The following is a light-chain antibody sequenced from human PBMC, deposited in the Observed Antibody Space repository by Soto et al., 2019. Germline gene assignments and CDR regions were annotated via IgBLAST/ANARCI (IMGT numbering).Light chain of an antibody. J-gene: IGKJ1*01. CDR1: QSISRW. CDR2: DAS. V-gene: IGKV1-5*01. Sequence: DIQMTQSPSTLSASVGDRVTITCRASQSISRWLAWYRQKPGKAPKVLIWDASSLQRGVPSRFSGSGSGTEFTLTISRLQPDDFATYYCQQYNGYSTWTFGQGTKVEIK. CDR3: QQYNGYSTWT.